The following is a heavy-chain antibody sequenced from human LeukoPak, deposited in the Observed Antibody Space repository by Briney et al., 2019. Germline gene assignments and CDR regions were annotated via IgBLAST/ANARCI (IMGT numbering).Heavy chain of an antibody. D-gene: IGHD3-9*01. Sequence: ASVKVSCKASGYTFTSYGINWVRQAPGQGLECMGWMNPNSGNTGYAQNFQGRVTMTRNTSISTAYMELSSLRSEDTAVYYCARGRRLIGYYDFDYWGQGTLVTVSS. CDR2: MNPNSGNT. CDR1: GYTFTSYG. CDR3: ARGRRLIGYYDFDY. V-gene: IGHV1-8*02. J-gene: IGHJ4*02.